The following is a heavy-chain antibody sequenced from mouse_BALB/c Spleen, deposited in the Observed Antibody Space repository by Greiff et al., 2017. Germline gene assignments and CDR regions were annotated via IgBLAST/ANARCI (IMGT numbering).Heavy chain of an antibody. CDR1: GYSITSGYY. J-gene: IGHJ3*01. V-gene: IGHV3-6*02. CDR3: ARAASEGFAD. Sequence: EVQLQESGPGLVKPSQSLSLTCSVTGYSITSGYYWNWIRQFPGNKLEWMGYISYDGSNNYNPSLKNRISITRDTSKNQFFLKLNSVTTEDTATYYCARAASEGFADWGQGTLVTVSA. CDR2: ISYDGSN.